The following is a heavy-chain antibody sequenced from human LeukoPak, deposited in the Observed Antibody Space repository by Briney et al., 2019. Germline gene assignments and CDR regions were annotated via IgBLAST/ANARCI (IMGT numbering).Heavy chain of an antibody. CDR1: GGTFSSYA. D-gene: IGHD3-16*01. V-gene: IGHV1-69*06. J-gene: IGHJ4*02. CDR3: ARDNDSKDPPHFDY. CDR2: IIPIFGTA. Sequence: GASVKVSCKASGGTFSSYAISWVRQAPGQGLEWMGGIIPIFGTANYAQKFRGRVTITADKSTRTAYMELSSLRSEDTAGYYCARDNDSKDPPHFDYWGQGTLVTVSS.